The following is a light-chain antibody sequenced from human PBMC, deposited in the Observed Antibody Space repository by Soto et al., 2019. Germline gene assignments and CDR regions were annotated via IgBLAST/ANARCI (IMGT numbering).Light chain of an antibody. V-gene: IGKV1-39*01. CDR2: AAS. CDR3: QQSYSTPRT. CDR1: QSISSY. J-gene: IGKJ2*01. Sequence: DLLMTQSPSSLSASVGDRVTSTCRASQSISSYLHWYQQKPGKAPKLLIYAASSLQSGVPSRFSGSGSGTDFTLTISSLQPEDFATYYCQQSYSTPRTFRQGTKREIK.